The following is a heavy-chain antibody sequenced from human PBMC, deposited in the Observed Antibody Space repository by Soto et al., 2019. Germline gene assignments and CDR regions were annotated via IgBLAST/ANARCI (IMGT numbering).Heavy chain of an antibody. CDR2: IYYTGST. V-gene: IGHV4-59*01. CDR1: GGPISSYY. Sequence: KPSETLSLTCTVSGGPISSYYWSWIRQPPGKGLEWIGHIYYTGSTNHNSSLKSRVTISVDTSKNQFSLRLSSMTAADTAVYYCARGYYYDSSGYYLPYFDYWGQGTLVTVSS. J-gene: IGHJ4*02. D-gene: IGHD3-22*01. CDR3: ARGYYYDSSGYYLPYFDY.